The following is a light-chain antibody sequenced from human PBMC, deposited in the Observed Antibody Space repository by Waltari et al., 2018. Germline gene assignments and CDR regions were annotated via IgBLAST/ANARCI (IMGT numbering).Light chain of an antibody. V-gene: IGLV2-14*03. CDR2: DVS. CDR1: SRDVGSYNY. Sequence: QSALTQPASVSGSPAQSITISCTGTSRDVGSYNYVSWYQQHPGKAPKLMIYDVSYRPSGVSNRFSGSKSGNTASLTISGLQAEDEADYYCSSYITTNTLELFGGGTSLTVL. CDR3: SSYITTNTLEL. J-gene: IGLJ2*01.